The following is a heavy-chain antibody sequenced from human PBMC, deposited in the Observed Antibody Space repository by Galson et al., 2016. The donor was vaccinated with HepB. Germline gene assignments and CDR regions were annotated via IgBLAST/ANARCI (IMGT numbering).Heavy chain of an antibody. V-gene: IGHV3-21*01. J-gene: IGHJ5*02. CDR2: ISSTSSYI. Sequence: SLRLSCAASGFTFTSYSMFWVRQAPGKGLEWVSSISSTSSYIYYADSVKGRFTISRDNAKNSLYLQMHSLRAEDTAVYYCARDPAAEYCGGANCYPWGQGTLVTVSS. CDR3: ARDPAAEYCGGANCYP. D-gene: IGHD2-15*01. CDR1: GFTFTSYS.